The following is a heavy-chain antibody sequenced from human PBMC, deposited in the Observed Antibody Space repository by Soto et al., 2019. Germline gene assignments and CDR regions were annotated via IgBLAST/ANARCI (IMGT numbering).Heavy chain of an antibody. CDR3: XXXXXXXXXXXXXXXXAFDI. CDR2: ISSSSSTI. J-gene: IGHJ3*02. V-gene: IGHV3-48*01. Sequence: EVQLVESGGGLEQPGGSLRLSCAASGFTFSSYSMNWVRQAPGKGLEWISYISSSSSTIFYADSVKGRFTISRDNAKXXXXXXXXXXXXXXXXXXXXXXXXXXXXXXXXXXXXAFDIWGQGTMVTVSS. CDR1: GFTFSSYS.